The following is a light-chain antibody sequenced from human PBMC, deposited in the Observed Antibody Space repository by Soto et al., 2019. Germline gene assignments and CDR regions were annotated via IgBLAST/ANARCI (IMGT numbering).Light chain of an antibody. Sequence: DIQMTQSPSSLSAYVGDRVTITCRASQEISTYLAWYQQKPGKVPKLLIFAASTLQSGAPSRFSGSGSETDFTLTISSLQPEDVAAYYCQQYNNWPPITFGQGTRLEIK. CDR3: QQYNNWPPIT. CDR2: AAS. J-gene: IGKJ5*01. CDR1: QEISTY. V-gene: IGKV1-27*01.